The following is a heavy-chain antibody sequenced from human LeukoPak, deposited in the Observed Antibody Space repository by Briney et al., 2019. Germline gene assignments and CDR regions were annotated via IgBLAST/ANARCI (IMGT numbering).Heavy chain of an antibody. V-gene: IGHV3-33*03. J-gene: IGHJ4*02. CDR3: AKDENYDFWSGYSLVDY. Sequence: GGSLRLSCAASGFAFSDYGMHWVRQAPGKGLEWVAVIWYDGSEKYYTDSVRGRFAISRDNSKNILYLQMNSLRAEDTAVYYCAKDENYDFWSGYSLVDYWGQGTLVTVSS. CDR1: GFAFSDYG. D-gene: IGHD3-3*01. CDR2: IWYDGSEK.